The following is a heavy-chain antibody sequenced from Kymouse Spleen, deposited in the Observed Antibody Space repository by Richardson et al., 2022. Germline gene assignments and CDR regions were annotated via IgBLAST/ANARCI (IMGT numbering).Heavy chain of an antibody. V-gene: IGHV3-33*01. CDR2: IWYDGSNK. D-gene: IGHD6-19*01. Sequence: QVQLVESGGGVVQPGRSLRLSCAASGFTFSSYGMHWVRQAPGKGLEWVAVIWYDGSNKYYADSVKGRFTISRDNSKNTLYLQMNSLRAEDTAVYYCARDKGQWLVFDYWGQGTLVTVSS. J-gene: IGHJ4*02. CDR3: ARDKGQWLVFDY. CDR1: GFTFSSYG.